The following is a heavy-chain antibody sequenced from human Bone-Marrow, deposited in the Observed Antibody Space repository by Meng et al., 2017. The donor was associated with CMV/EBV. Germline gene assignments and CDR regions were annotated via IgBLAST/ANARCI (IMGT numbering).Heavy chain of an antibody. CDR2: INSDGSST. J-gene: IGHJ4*02. CDR3: ARMVRNVWSGYSFDY. Sequence: GGSLRLSCAASGFTFSSYWMHWVRQAPGKGLVWVSRINSDGSSTSYADSVKGRFTISRDNAKNTLDLQMNSLRAEDTTVYYWARMVRNVWSGYSFDYWGQGTLVTVSS. D-gene: IGHD3-3*01. CDR1: GFTFSSYW. V-gene: IGHV3-74*01.